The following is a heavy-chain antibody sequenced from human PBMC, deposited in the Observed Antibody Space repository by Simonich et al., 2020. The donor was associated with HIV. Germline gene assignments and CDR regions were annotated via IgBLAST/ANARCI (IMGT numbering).Heavy chain of an antibody. CDR1: GGSFNGYY. CDR2: INHSGST. CDR3: ARRHPTTVTTPYFDY. J-gene: IGHJ4*02. V-gene: IGHV4-34*01. Sequence: QVQLQQWGAGLLKPSETLSLTCAVYGGSFNGYYWSWIRQPPGKGLEWIGEINHSGSTHYNPSLKSLVTISVDTSKNQFSLKLSSVTAADTAVYYCARRHPTTVTTPYFDYWGQGTLVTVSS. D-gene: IGHD4-17*01.